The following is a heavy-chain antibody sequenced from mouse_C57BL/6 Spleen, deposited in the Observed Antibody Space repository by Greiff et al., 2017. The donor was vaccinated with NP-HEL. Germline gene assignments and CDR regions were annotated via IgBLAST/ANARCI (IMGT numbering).Heavy chain of an antibody. D-gene: IGHD4-1*01. Sequence: QVHVKQPGAELVKPGASVKLSCKASGYTFTSYWMHWVKQRPGQGLEWIGMIHPNSGSTNYNEKFKSKATLTVDKSSSTAFMQLSSLTSEDSAVYYCRLTGTADYWGQGTTLTVSS. V-gene: IGHV1-64*01. CDR2: IHPNSGST. J-gene: IGHJ2*01. CDR3: RLTGTADY. CDR1: GYTFTSYW.